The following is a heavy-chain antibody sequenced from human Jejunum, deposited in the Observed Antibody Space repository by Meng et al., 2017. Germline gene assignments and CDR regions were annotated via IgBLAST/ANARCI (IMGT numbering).Heavy chain of an antibody. CDR3: GRARNYGTPIDY. Sequence: GESLKISCTASGFTFGDYYMTWVRQAPGKGLEWVGFIRSKTYRGSTEYAASAKGRFTISRDDSNSVAYLQMNSLKTEDTAVYYCGRARNYGTPIDYWGQGPLVTVSS. J-gene: IGHJ4*02. V-gene: IGHV3-49*04. D-gene: IGHD3-10*01. CDR1: GFTFGDYY. CDR2: IRSKTYRGST.